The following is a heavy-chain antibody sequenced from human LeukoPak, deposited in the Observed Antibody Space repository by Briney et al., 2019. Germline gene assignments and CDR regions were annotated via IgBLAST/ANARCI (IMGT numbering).Heavy chain of an antibody. CDR2: IYSGGST. CDR1: GFTVSSNY. CDR3: ARAPPDFWSGYPFDY. D-gene: IGHD3-3*01. J-gene: IGHJ4*02. V-gene: IGHV3-53*01. Sequence: GGSLRLSCAASGFTVSSNYMSWVRQAPGKGLEWVSVIYSGGSTYYADSVKGRFTISRDNSKNTLYLQMNSLRVEDTAVYYCARAPPDFWSGYPFDYWGQGTLVTVSS.